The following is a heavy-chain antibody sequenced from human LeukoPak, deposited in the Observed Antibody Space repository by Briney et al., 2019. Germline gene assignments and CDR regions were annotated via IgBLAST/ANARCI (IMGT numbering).Heavy chain of an antibody. D-gene: IGHD1-20*01. CDR3: AKDHNWNGNYYYYYMDV. Sequence: SGGSLRLSCAASGFTFSSYGMHWVRQAPGKGLERVAVIWYDGSNKYYADSVKGRFTISRDNSKNTLYLQMNSLRAEDTAVYYCAKDHNWNGNYYYYYMDVWGKGTTVTVSS. V-gene: IGHV3-33*06. J-gene: IGHJ6*03. CDR1: GFTFSSYG. CDR2: IWYDGSNK.